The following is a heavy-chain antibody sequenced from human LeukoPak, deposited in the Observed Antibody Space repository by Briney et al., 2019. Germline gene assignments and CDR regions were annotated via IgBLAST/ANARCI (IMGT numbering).Heavy chain of an antibody. V-gene: IGHV3-15*01. Sequence: PGGSLRLSCSVSGFIFSNACMSWVRQAPGKGLEWVGRIKSKTDGETREYAAPVKGRFTISRNDSKNAVYLQMNSLKTEDTAVYYCTTTHASSRYALGYWGQGTLVTVSS. J-gene: IGHJ4*02. CDR2: IKSKTDGETR. D-gene: IGHD5-12*01. CDR1: GFIFSNAC. CDR3: TTTHASSRYALGY.